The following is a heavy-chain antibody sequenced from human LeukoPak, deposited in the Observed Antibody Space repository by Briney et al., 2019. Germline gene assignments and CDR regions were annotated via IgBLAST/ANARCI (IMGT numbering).Heavy chain of an antibody. V-gene: IGHV4-34*01. D-gene: IGHD3-22*01. Sequence: SETLSLTCAVYGGSFSGYYWSWIRQPPGKGLEWIGEINHSGSTNYNPSLKSRVTISVDTSKNQFSLKLSSVTAAATAVYYCASDGTGAGYYYDSSGYSSWGQGTLVTVSS. CDR2: INHSGST. CDR1: GGSFSGYY. J-gene: IGHJ5*02. CDR3: ASDGTGAGYYYDSSGYSS.